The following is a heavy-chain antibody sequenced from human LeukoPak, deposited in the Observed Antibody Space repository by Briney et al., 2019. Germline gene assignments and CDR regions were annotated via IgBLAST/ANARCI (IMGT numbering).Heavy chain of an antibody. CDR2: INPSGGTT. J-gene: IGHJ5*02. Sequence: ASVKVSCKASGYTFTTYYMHWVRQAPGQGLEWMGIINPSGGTTNYAQKFQGRVTVTRDTSTSTVYMELSSLRCEDTAVYYCARDEYVLTSFDPWGQGTLVTVSS. CDR1: GYTFTTYY. V-gene: IGHV1-46*01. D-gene: IGHD3-16*01. CDR3: ARDEYVLTSFDP.